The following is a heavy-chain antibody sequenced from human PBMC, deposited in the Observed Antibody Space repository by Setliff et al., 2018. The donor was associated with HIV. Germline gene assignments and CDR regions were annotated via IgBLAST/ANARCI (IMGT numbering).Heavy chain of an antibody. Sequence: SETLSLTCTVSDSGTYYWSWIRQPAGKGLEWIGRVSSRGDTNYNPSLKSRVTMSVDASKNQFSLKLTSVTSSDTAVYYCAIAAAGNTGPFDLWGQGSPVTVSS. V-gene: IGHV4-4*07. CDR1: DSGTYY. D-gene: IGHD4-17*01. CDR3: AIAAAGNTGPFDL. J-gene: IGHJ4*02. CDR2: VSSRGDT.